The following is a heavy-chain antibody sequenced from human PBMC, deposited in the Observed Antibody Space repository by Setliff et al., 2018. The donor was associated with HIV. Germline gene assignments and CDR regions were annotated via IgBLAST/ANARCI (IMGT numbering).Heavy chain of an antibody. V-gene: IGHV4-39*01. CDR3: VRAHGGLGGGAWFDP. Sequence: SETLSLTCSVSGGSINSDNYYWGWIRQAPGKGLEWIGNILYGGTTFYNQSLNGRVTISVETSKNQISLKVTSVTASDTAVYYCVRAHGGLGGGAWFDPWGQGTLVTVSS. J-gene: IGHJ5*02. CDR1: GGSINSDNYY. D-gene: IGHD2-15*01. CDR2: ILYGGTT.